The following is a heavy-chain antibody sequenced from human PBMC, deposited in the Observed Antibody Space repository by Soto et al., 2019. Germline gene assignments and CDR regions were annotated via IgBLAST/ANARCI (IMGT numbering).Heavy chain of an antibody. Sequence: EVQLLESGGGLVQPGGSLRLSCAASGFTFSSYAMSWVRQAPGKGLEWVSAISGSGGSTYYADSVKGRFTISRDNSKNTLYMQMNSLRAEDTAVYYCAKGSGDDNTRFGIDYWGQGTLVTVSS. V-gene: IGHV3-23*01. CDR1: GFTFSSYA. D-gene: IGHD3-10*01. J-gene: IGHJ4*02. CDR2: ISGSGGST. CDR3: AKGSGDDNTRFGIDY.